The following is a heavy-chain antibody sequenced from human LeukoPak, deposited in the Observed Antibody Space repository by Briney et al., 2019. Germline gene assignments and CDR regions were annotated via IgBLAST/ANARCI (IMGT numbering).Heavy chain of an antibody. CDR3: AREPGSQTARLYYFDY. Sequence: PSETLSLTCTVSGGSISSYYWSWIRQPPGKGLEWIGYIYYSGSTNYNPSLKSRVTMSVDTSKNQFSLKLSSVTAADTAVYYCAREPGSQTARLYYFDYWGQGTLVTVSS. CDR2: IYYSGST. CDR1: GGSISSYY. V-gene: IGHV4-59*12. D-gene: IGHD1-14*01. J-gene: IGHJ4*02.